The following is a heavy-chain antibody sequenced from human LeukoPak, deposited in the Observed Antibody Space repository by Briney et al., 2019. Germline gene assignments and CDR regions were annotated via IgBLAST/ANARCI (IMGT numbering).Heavy chain of an antibody. J-gene: IGHJ5*02. CDR3: ARDPDGGFDP. Sequence: GGSLRLSCAASGFTFSSYWMSWVRQTPGKGLEWVANINQDGSEKYYVDFVKGRFTISRDNTKNSLYLQMNGLRVEDTAVYYCARDPDGGFDPWGQGTLVTVSS. V-gene: IGHV3-7*01. D-gene: IGHD3-3*01. CDR1: GFTFSSYW. CDR2: INQDGSEK.